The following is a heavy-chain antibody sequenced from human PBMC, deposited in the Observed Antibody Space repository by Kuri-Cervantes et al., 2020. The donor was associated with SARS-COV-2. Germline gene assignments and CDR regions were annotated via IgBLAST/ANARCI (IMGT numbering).Heavy chain of an antibody. CDR3: AIDPRTVATRLPGY. D-gene: IGHD5-12*01. Sequence: GGSLRLSCVVYHFDIIHTWVNWVRQARGKGLEWVSSISSESAYIYYAESVRGRFAISRDNARKSVYLQMNSLRAEDTAVYYCAIDPRTVATRLPGYRGQGTLVTVSS. J-gene: IGHJ4*02. CDR1: HFDIIHTW. CDR2: ISSESAYI. V-gene: IGHV3-21*01.